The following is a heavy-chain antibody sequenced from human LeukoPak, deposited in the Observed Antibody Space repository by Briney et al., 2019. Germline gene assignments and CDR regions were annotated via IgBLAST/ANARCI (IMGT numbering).Heavy chain of an antibody. D-gene: IGHD3-10*01. CDR1: GFTFRSYA. V-gene: IGHV3-64*02. CDR3: ARGTELEWRLVGY. Sequence: QTGGSLRLSCAASGFTFRSYAMHWVRQAPGKGLEYVSGISSNGGSTYYADSVKGRFTISRDNSKNTLYLQMGSLRAEDMAVYYCARGTELEWRLVGYWGQGTLVTVSS. CDR2: ISSNGGST. J-gene: IGHJ4*02.